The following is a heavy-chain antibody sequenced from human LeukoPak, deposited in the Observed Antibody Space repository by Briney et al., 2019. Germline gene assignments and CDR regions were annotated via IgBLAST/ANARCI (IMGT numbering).Heavy chain of an antibody. Sequence: PGGSLRLSCAASGFTLSSYWMSWVRQAPGKGLEWVANIKQDGSEKYYVDSVKGRFTISRDNAKNSLYLQMNSLRAEDTAVYYCARNYYDSDSEAFDIWGQGTMVTVSS. J-gene: IGHJ3*02. CDR1: GFTLSSYW. V-gene: IGHV3-7*01. CDR3: ARNYYDSDSEAFDI. D-gene: IGHD3-22*01. CDR2: IKQDGSEK.